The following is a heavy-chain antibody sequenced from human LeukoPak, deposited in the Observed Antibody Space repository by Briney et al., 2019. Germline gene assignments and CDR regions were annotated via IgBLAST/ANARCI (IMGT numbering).Heavy chain of an antibody. Sequence: GGSLRLSCAASGFTFSNYWMHWVRQAPGKGLVWVSRIKGDGSHTIYADSVKGRFTISRDNAKNTLYLQMKSLRAEDTAVYYCVRDLDHFDFDPWGLGTLVTVFS. J-gene: IGHJ5*02. CDR2: IKGDGSHT. CDR1: GFTFSNYW. D-gene: IGHD3/OR15-3a*01. V-gene: IGHV3-74*01. CDR3: VRDLDHFDFDP.